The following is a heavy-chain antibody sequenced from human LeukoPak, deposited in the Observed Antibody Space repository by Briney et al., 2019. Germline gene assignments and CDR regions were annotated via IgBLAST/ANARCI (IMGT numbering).Heavy chain of an antibody. V-gene: IGHV3-23*01. CDR2: ISGSGGST. J-gene: IGHJ4*02. Sequence: GGSLRLSCAASGFIFSSYAMSWVRQAPGKGLEWVSAISGSGGSTYYADSVKGRFTISRDNSKNTLYLQMNSLRAEDTAVYYCAKNDYDYVWGSYRSHYYFDYWGQGTLVTVSS. CDR3: AKNDYDYVWGSYRSHYYFDY. D-gene: IGHD3-16*02. CDR1: GFIFSSYA.